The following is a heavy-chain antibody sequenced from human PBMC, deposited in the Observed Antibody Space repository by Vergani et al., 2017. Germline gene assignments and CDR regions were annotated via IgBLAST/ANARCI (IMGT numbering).Heavy chain of an antibody. V-gene: IGHV3-49*04. CDR3: TTAWGVYYLHGEYFQY. D-gene: IGHD3-10*01. Sequence: EVQLVESGGGLVQPGRSLRLSCTASGFTFGDYAMSWVRQAPGKGLEWVGFIRSKAYGGTTEYAASVKGRFTISRDDSKSIAYLQMNSLKDEDTAVYYCTTAWGVYYLHGEYFQYWGRGTLVSVSS. CDR1: GFTFGDYA. J-gene: IGHJ1*01. CDR2: IRSKAYGGTT.